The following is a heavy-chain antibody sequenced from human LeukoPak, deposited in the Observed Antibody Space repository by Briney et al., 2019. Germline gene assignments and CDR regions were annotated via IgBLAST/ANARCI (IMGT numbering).Heavy chain of an antibody. CDR3: AVGSSTSYRTQSYFDY. V-gene: IGHV4-30-2*01. Sequence: PSETLSLTCTVSGGSISSGGYYWSWIRQPPGKGLEWIGYIYHSGSTYYNPSLKSRVTISVDRSKNQFSLKLSSVTAADTAVYYCAVGSSTSYRTQSYFDYWGQGTLVTVSS. D-gene: IGHD2-2*01. CDR1: GGSISSGGYY. J-gene: IGHJ4*02. CDR2: IYHSGST.